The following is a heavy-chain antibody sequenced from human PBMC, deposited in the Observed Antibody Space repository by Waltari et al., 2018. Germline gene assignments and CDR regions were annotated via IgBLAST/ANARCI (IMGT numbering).Heavy chain of an antibody. J-gene: IGHJ4*02. Sequence: QMQLVQSGAEVKKTGSSVKVSCKASGYTFTYRYLHWVRQAPGQALEWMGWITPFNGNTNYAQKFQDRVTITRDRSMSTAYMELSSLRSEDTAVYYCARDRGDCTNGVCTRGDYWGQGTLVTVSS. CDR3: ARDRGDCTNGVCTRGDY. V-gene: IGHV1-45*02. D-gene: IGHD2-8*01. CDR1: GYTFTYRY. CDR2: ITPFNGNT.